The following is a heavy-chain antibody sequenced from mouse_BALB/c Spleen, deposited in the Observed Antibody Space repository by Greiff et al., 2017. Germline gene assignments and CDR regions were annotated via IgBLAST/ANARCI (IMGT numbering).Heavy chain of an antibody. D-gene: IGHD1-1*01. Sequence: QVQLQQSGAELVKPGASVKLSCKASGYTFTSYYMYWVKQRPGQGLEWIGEINPSNGGTNFNEKFKSKATLTVDKSSSTAYMQLSSLTSEDSAVYYCTRGHGSSSYYYAMDYWGQGTSVTVSS. V-gene: IGHV1S81*02. CDR2: INPSNGGT. J-gene: IGHJ4*01. CDR3: TRGHGSSSYYYAMDY. CDR1: GYTFTSYY.